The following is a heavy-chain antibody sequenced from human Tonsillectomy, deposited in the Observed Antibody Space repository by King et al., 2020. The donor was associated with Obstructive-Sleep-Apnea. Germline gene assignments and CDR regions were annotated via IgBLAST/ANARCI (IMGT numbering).Heavy chain of an antibody. D-gene: IGHD6-13*01. CDR1: GGSISSYY. Sequence: QLQESGPGLVKPSETLSLTCTVSGGSISSYYWSWIRQPPGKGLEGIGYIYYSGSTNYNPSLNSRVTISVDTSKNQFSLKLSSVTAADTAVYYCARDGTYSSSWYFAFDIWGQGTMVTVSS. CDR2: IYYSGST. CDR3: ARDGTYSSSWYFAFDI. J-gene: IGHJ3*02. V-gene: IGHV4-59*01.